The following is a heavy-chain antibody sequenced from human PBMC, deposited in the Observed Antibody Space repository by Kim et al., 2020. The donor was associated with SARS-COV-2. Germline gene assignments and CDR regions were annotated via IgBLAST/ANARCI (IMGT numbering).Heavy chain of an antibody. D-gene: IGHD7-27*01. V-gene: IGHV1-58*01. J-gene: IGHJ3*02. CDR3: AADAGALDAFDI. Sequence: NYAQKFQERVTITWDVATSTAYMELSSLRSEDTAVYYCAADAGALDAFDIWGQGTMVTVSS.